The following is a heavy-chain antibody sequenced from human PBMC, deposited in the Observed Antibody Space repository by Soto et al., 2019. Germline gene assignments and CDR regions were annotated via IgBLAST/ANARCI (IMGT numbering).Heavy chain of an antibody. J-gene: IGHJ4*02. V-gene: IGHV3-9*01. Sequence: GGSLRLSCAASGFPFDDYAMHWVRQAPGKGLEWVSGISWNSGSIGYADSVKGRFTISRDNAKNSLYLQMNSLRAEDTALYYCAKDGFGEFTSHFDYWGQGTLVTVSS. CDR3: AKDGFGEFTSHFDY. CDR2: ISWNSGSI. D-gene: IGHD3-10*01. CDR1: GFPFDDYA.